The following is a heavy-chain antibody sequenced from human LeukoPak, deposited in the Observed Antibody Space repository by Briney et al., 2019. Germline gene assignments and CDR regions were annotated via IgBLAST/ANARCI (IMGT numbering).Heavy chain of an antibody. CDR2: INTNTGNP. CDR3: ARLISGSFSNRFDP. J-gene: IGHJ5*02. CDR1: GYTFSNYA. V-gene: IGHV7-4-1*02. Sequence: ASVKVSCKASGYTFSNYAINWVRQAPGQGLEWMGWINTNTGNPTYAQAFTGRFVFSLDTSVSTAYLQISSLKAEDTAVYYCARLISGSFSNRFDPWGQGTLVTVSS. D-gene: IGHD1-26*01.